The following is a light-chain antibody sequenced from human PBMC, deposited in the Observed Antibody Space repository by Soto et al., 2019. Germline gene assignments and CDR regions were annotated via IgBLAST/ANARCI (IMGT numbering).Light chain of an antibody. V-gene: IGLV2-14*01. CDR2: DVS. Sequence: QSALTQPASVSGSPGQSITISCTGTSSDVGGYNYVSWYQQHPGKAPKLMIYDVSNRPSGVSNRFSGSKSGNTASLTISVLQPEDEADYYCSSYTRSSTVVFGGGTKVTLL. J-gene: IGLJ2*01. CDR1: SSDVGGYNY. CDR3: SSYTRSSTVV.